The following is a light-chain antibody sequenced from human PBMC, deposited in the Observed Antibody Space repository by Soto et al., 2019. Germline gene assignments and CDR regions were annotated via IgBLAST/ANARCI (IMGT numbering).Light chain of an antibody. Sequence: QFALTQPASVSGSPGQSITISCTGTSSNVGGSNYVSWYQQQPGNAPKLMIYEVSNRPSGVSNRFSGSKSGNTASLTISGLQDEDEADYYCSSYTRSSTYVFGPGTKVTVL. CDR2: EVS. CDR1: SSNVGGSNY. V-gene: IGLV2-14*01. J-gene: IGLJ1*01. CDR3: SSYTRSSTYV.